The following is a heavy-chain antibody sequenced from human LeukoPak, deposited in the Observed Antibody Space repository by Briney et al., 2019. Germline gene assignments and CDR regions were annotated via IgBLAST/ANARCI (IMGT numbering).Heavy chain of an antibody. CDR3: ARDEGIVVVPAASRAFDI. V-gene: IGHV3-21*01. CDR2: ISSSSSYI. Sequence: GGSLRLPCAASGFTFSSYSMNWVRQAPGKGLEWVSSISSSSSYIYYADSVKGRFTISRDNAKNSLYLQMNSLRAEDTAVYYCARDEGIVVVPAASRAFDIWGQGTMVTVSS. CDR1: GFTFSSYS. D-gene: IGHD2-2*01. J-gene: IGHJ3*02.